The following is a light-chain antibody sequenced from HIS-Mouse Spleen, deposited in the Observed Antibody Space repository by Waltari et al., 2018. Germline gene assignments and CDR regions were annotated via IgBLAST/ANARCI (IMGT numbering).Light chain of an antibody. J-gene: IGLJ3*02. CDR2: DVS. V-gene: IGLV2-11*01. CDR1: SSDVGGSNY. CDR3: CSYAGSYTWV. Sequence: QSALTQPRSVSGSPGQSVTISCPGTSSDVGGSNYVSCYQQHPGKAPKLMIYDVSKRPSGVPDRFSGSKSGNTASLTISGLQAEDEADYYCCSYAGSYTWVFGGGTKLTVL.